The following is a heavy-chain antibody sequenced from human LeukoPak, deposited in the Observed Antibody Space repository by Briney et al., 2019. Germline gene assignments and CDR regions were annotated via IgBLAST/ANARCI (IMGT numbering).Heavy chain of an antibody. CDR3: ARDRRDGYNVLDY. V-gene: IGHV3-30*03. J-gene: IGHJ4*02. CDR1: GFTFSSYG. D-gene: IGHD5-24*01. CDR2: ISYDGSNK. Sequence: PGGSLRLSCAASGFTFSSYGMHWVRQAPGKGLEWVAVISYDGSNKYYADSVKGRFTISRDNSKNTLYLQMNSLRAEDTAMYYCARDRRDGYNVLDYWGQGTLVTVSS.